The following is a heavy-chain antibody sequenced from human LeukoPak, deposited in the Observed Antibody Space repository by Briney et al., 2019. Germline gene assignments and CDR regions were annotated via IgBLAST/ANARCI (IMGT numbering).Heavy chain of an antibody. D-gene: IGHD2-15*01. CDR1: GGSTGTRSYY. Sequence: SETLSLTCTVSGGSTGTRSYYWGWIRQPPGKGLEWIGSCYYSGSTYRNPSLKSRVTISVDTSKNQFSLMLSSVTAADTAVYYCAGRDCSGGSCLPLWYFDLWGRGTLVTVSS. CDR2: CYYSGST. V-gene: IGHV4-39*01. CDR3: AGRDCSGGSCLPLWYFDL. J-gene: IGHJ2*01.